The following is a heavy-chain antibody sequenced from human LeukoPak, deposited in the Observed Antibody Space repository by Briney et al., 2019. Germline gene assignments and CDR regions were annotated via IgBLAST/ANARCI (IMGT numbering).Heavy chain of an antibody. CDR3: ARDPRTTGKSNYGMDV. CDR1: GFTFSSYA. V-gene: IGHV3-53*01. D-gene: IGHD4-17*01. Sequence: PGGSLRLSCAASGFTFSSYAMSWVRQAPGKGLEWVSIIYSGGTTYYADSVQGRFTISRDNSKNTVYLQMNSLRVEDTAVYYCARDPRTTGKSNYGMDVWGQGTTVTVSS. CDR2: IYSGGTT. J-gene: IGHJ6*02.